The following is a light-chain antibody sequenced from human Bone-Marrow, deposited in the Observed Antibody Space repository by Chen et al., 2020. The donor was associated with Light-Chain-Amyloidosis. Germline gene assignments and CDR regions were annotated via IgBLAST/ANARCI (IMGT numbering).Light chain of an antibody. CDR3: QSADSSGTYEVI. V-gene: IGLV3-25*03. CDR1: DLPTKY. CDR2: RDT. Sequence: SYELTQPPSVSVSPGQTARITCSGDDLPTKYAYWYQQKPGQAPVLVIHRDTERPPRISEQFSDSSSGTTATLTIRRVQAEDEADYHCQSADSSGTYEVIFGGGTKLTVL. J-gene: IGLJ2*01.